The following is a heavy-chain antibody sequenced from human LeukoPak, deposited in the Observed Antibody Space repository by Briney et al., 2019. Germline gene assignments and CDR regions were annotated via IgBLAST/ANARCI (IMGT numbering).Heavy chain of an antibody. CDR3: AKGPVVPAAMFSYYYYGMDV. CDR2: ISGSGGST. CDR1: GFTFSSYA. J-gene: IGHJ6*02. Sequence: PGGSLRLSCAASGFTFSSYAMSWVRQAPGKGLEWVSAISGSGGSTYYADSVKGRFTISRDNSKNTLYLQMNSLRAEDTAVYYCAKGPVVPAAMFSYYYYGMDVWGQGTTVTVSS. V-gene: IGHV3-23*01. D-gene: IGHD2-2*01.